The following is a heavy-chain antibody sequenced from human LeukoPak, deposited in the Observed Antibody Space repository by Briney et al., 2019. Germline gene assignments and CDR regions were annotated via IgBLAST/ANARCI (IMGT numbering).Heavy chain of an antibody. CDR3: ARLTIFGVVITGFNWFDP. CDR2: IYYSGST. CDR1: GGSISSSSYY. V-gene: IGHV4-39*01. D-gene: IGHD3-3*01. Sequence: PSETLSLTCTVSGGSISSSSYYWGWIRQPPGKGLEWIGSIYYSGSTYYNPSLKSRVTISVDTSKNQFSLKLSSVTAADTAVYYCARLTIFGVVITGFNWFDPWGQGTLVTVSS. J-gene: IGHJ5*02.